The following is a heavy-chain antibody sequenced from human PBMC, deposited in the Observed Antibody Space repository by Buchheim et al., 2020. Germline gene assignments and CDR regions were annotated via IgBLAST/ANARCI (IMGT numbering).Heavy chain of an antibody. CDR1: GGSFSGYY. D-gene: IGHD6-13*01. V-gene: IGHV4-34*01. CDR3: ARGRSSWYLSPSRGWFDP. CDR2: INHSGST. J-gene: IGHJ5*02. Sequence: QVQLQQWGAGLLKPSETLSLTCAVYGGSFSGYYWSWIRQPPGKGLEWIGEINHSGSTNYNPSLKSRVTISVDTSKNQFSLKLSSVTAADTAVYYCARGRSSWYLSPSRGWFDPWGQGTL.